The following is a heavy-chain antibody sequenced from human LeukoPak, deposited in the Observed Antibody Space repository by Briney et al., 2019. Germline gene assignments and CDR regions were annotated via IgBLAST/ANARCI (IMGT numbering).Heavy chain of an antibody. CDR3: ARGNYYDSSGPLDY. CDR2: IYHSGST. CDR1: GGSISSSNW. J-gene: IGHJ4*02. D-gene: IGHD3-22*01. Sequence: SETLSLTCAVSGGSISSSNWWSWVRQPPGKGLEWIGEIYHSGSTNYNPSLKSRVTISVDKSKNQFSLKLSSVTAADTAVYYCARGNYYDSSGPLDYWGQGNLVTVSS. V-gene: IGHV4-4*02.